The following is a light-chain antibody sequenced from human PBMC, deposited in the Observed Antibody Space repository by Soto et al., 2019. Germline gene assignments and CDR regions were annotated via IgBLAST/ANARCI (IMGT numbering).Light chain of an antibody. CDR1: SSDVCGYNY. V-gene: IGLV2-14*03. J-gene: IGLJ1*01. CDR2: DVS. Sequence: LTQPASVSGSPGQSITISCTGTSSDVCGYNYVSWYQHHPGKAPKLIIYDVSNRPSGVSIRFSGSKSDNTASLTISGLQPEDEADYHCSSYTTSNTSQIVFGTGTKVTVL. CDR3: SSYTTSNTSQIV.